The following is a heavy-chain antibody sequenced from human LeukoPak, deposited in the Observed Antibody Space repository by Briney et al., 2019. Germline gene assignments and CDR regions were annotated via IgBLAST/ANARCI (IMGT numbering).Heavy chain of an antibody. Sequence: PGGSLRLSCAASGFTFSSYSMNWVHQAPGKGLEWVSSISSSSSYIYYAGSVKGRFTISRDNAKNSLYLQMNSLRAEDTAVYYCARVRVGATYAFDIWGQGTMVTVSS. J-gene: IGHJ3*02. CDR2: ISSSSSYI. D-gene: IGHD1-26*01. CDR3: ARVRVGATYAFDI. V-gene: IGHV3-21*01. CDR1: GFTFSSYS.